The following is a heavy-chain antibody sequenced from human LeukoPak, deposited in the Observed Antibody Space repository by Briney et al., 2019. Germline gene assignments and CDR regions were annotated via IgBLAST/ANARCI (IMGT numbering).Heavy chain of an antibody. CDR1: GFTFSSHR. CDR2: IKKDGSEK. D-gene: IGHD2-21*02. Sequence: GGSLRLSCAASGFTFSSHRMSWVREAPGKGLEWVANIKKDGSEKYYVDSVKGRFSISRDNAKNSLYLQMNSLRAEDTAVYYCARVVGGGDCYFCYYYYYMDVWGKGTTVTVSS. CDR3: ARVVGGGDCYFCYYYYYMDV. V-gene: IGHV3-7*01. J-gene: IGHJ6*03.